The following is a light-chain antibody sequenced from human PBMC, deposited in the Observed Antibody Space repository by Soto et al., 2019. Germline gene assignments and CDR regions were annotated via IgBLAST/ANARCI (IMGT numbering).Light chain of an antibody. CDR1: SSDVGGYNY. CDR3: SSYTSSNTQVI. Sequence: QAVVTQPASVSGSPGQSITISCTGTSSDVGGYNYVSWYQHHPGKAPKLMISEVSNRPSGVSNRFSGSKSGNTASLTISGLQTEDEADYYCSSYTSSNTQVIFGGGTKLTVL. CDR2: EVS. V-gene: IGLV2-14*01. J-gene: IGLJ2*01.